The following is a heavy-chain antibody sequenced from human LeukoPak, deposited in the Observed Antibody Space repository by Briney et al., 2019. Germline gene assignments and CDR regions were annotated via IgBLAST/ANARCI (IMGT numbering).Heavy chain of an antibody. J-gene: IGHJ4*02. V-gene: IGHV4-59*12. D-gene: IGHD3-10*01. CDR2: IYHNGRT. Sequence: SETLSLTCTVSGASFSNDYWSWVRQAPGKGLEWFGYIYHNGRTNYSPSLKSRVTISVDRSKNQFSLKLSSVTAADTAVYYCARSKPDFGESLDYWGQGTLVTVSS. CDR1: GASFSNDY. CDR3: ARSKPDFGESLDY.